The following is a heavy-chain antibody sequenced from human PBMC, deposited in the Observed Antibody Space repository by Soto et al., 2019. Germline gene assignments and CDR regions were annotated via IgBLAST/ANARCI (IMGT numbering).Heavy chain of an antibody. J-gene: IGHJ4*02. V-gene: IGHV4-39*01. CDR2: IYYSGST. Sequence: QLQLQESGPGLVKPSETLSLTYTVSGGSISSSSYYWGWIRQPPGKGLEWIGSIYYSGSTYYNPSLKSRVTISVDTSKNQFSLKLSSVTAADTAVYYCATTRDGQPHFDYWGQGTLVTVSS. CDR1: GGSISSSSYY. D-gene: IGHD2-2*01. CDR3: ATTRDGQPHFDY.